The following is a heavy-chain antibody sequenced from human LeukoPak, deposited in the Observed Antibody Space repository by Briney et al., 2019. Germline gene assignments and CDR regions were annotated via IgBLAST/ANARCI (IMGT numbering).Heavy chain of an antibody. CDR1: GGSFSGYY. Sequence: SETLSLTCAVYGGSFSGYYWSWIRQPPGKGLEWIGEINHSGSTNYNPSLKSRVTISVDTSKNQFSLKLSSVTAADTAVYYCAREVVVITFDAFDIWGQGTMVTVSS. CDR2: INHSGST. CDR3: AREVVVITFDAFDI. J-gene: IGHJ3*02. V-gene: IGHV4-34*01. D-gene: IGHD3-22*01.